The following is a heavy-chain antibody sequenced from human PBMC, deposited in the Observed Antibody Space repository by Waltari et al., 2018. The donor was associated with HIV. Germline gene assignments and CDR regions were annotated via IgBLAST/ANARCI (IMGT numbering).Heavy chain of an antibody. J-gene: IGHJ4*02. CDR3: GRGPGRSVDY. CDR2: INTKTGTP. V-gene: IGHV7-4-1*02. CDR1: GYTFTNFA. D-gene: IGHD3-10*01. Sequence: QVHLVQSGSELKKPGASVKVSCKASGYTFTNFAMNWVRQAPGQGLEWMGWINTKTGTPTYAQGFTGRFVFSLDTSVTTAYLQISSLKAEDTAVYYCGRGPGRSVDYWGQGTLVTVSS.